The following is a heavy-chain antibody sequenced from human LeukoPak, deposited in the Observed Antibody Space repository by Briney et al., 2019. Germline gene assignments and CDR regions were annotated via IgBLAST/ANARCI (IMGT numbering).Heavy chain of an antibody. CDR1: GYTFSDYY. D-gene: IGHD2-2*01. CDR2: IIPNSGGT. CDR3: STEDKYCSSSTCGDS. Sequence: ASVKVSCKTSGYTFSDYYRHWVRQAPGQGLEWMGYIIPNSGGTTYAQKFQGRVTMTRDTSISAAYLDLSGLRSDETAVYYCSTEDKYCSSSTCGDSWGQGTLVTVSS. V-gene: IGHV1-2*02. J-gene: IGHJ4*02.